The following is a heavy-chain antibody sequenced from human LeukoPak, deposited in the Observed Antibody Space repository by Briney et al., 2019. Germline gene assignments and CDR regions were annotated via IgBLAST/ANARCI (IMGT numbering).Heavy chain of an antibody. CDR3: TTRVTHEVPGGIAY. Sequence: GSLRLSCAASGFTFSGPATHWVRQASGKGLEWVGRIRSKANSYATAYAASVKGRFTISRDDSKNTAYLQMNSLKTEDTAVYYCTTRVTHEVPGGIAYWGQGTLVTVSS. V-gene: IGHV3-73*01. CDR1: GFTFSGPA. D-gene: IGHD2-21*02. J-gene: IGHJ4*02. CDR2: IRSKANSYAT.